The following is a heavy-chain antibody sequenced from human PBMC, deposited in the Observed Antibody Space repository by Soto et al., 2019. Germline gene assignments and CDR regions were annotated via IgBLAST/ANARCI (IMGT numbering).Heavy chain of an antibody. V-gene: IGHV4-4*02. D-gene: IGHD1-1*01. CDR2: IYHSGTT. CDR1: GSSISSSDW. J-gene: IGHJ5*02. CDR3: ASTMNWFDP. Sequence: SETLSLTCAFSGSSISSSDWWSWVRQPPGKGLEWIGEIYHSGTTNYNPSLKSRVTISIDKSKNQFSLRLSSVTAADTAVYYCASTMNWFDPWGQGTLVTVSS.